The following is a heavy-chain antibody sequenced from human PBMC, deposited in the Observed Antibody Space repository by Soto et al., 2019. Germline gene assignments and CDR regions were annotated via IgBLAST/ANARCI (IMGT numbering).Heavy chain of an antibody. V-gene: IGHV4-34*01. D-gene: IGHD6-19*01. CDR3: ARGLITGSHYSGGWYYFDS. J-gene: IGHJ4*02. Sequence: QVQLQQSGAGLLKPSETLSLTCAVYGESFSGHIWTWIRQTPGKGLQWIGQINHSGSASYNPSLKGRVPISVHTSNSQFSLELSSVTAADTAVYYCARGLITGSHYSGGWYYFDSWGQGTQVTVSS. CDR2: INHSGSA. CDR1: GESFSGHI.